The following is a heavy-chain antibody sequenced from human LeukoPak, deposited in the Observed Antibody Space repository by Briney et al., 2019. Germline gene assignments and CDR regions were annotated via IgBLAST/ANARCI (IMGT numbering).Heavy chain of an antibody. CDR2: INHSGST. CDR1: GESFSGYY. J-gene: IGHJ6*03. V-gene: IGHV4-34*01. D-gene: IGHD1-26*01. Sequence: SETLSLTCAVYGESFSGYYWSWIRQPPGKGLEWIGEINHSGSTNYNPSLKSRVTISVDTSKNQFSLKLSSVTAADTAFYYCASQGHHGKIVGTTLSYFYMDVWGKGTTVTVSS. CDR3: ASQGHHGKIVGTTLSYFYMDV.